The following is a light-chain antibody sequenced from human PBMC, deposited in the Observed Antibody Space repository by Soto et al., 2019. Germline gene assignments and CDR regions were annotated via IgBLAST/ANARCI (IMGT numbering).Light chain of an antibody. J-gene: IGKJ2*01. Sequence: ENVLTQSPATLSLSPGERATLSCRASQSVRSYLAWYQQKPGQAPRLLIYDASNRATGIPARFRGSGSGTDFTLTISSLEPEDFAVYYCQQRRNWPYTFGQGTKLEIK. CDR2: DAS. CDR3: QQRRNWPYT. V-gene: IGKV3-11*01. CDR1: QSVRSY.